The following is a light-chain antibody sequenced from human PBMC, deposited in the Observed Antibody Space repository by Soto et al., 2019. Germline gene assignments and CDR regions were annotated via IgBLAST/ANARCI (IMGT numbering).Light chain of an antibody. V-gene: IGKV3-20*01. CDR1: QSVSSSY. CDR2: GAS. CDR3: QQYGSSSIT. J-gene: IGKJ5*01. Sequence: EIVLTQSPGNLSLSPGERATLSCRASQSVSSSYLAWYQQKPGQAPRLLIYGASSRAPGIPDRFSGSGSGTDFTLTISRLEPEDFAVYYCQQYGSSSITFGQGTRLEIK.